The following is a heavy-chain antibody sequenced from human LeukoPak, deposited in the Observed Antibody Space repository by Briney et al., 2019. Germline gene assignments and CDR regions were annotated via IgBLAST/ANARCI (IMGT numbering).Heavy chain of an antibody. V-gene: IGHV4-34*01. CDR3: ARVSGLNNFDS. CDR2: ISQSGGT. Sequence: SETLSLTCAVYGESFTDYYWSWIRQTPGKGLEWIGEISQSGGTKYYPPLKSRVTISMDTSKNQFSLHLRSVTAADTAVYFCARVSGLNNFDSWGQGTLVIVSA. CDR1: GESFTDYY. D-gene: IGHD1/OR15-1a*01. J-gene: IGHJ4*02.